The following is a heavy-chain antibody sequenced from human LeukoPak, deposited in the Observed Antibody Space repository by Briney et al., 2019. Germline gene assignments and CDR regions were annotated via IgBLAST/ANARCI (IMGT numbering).Heavy chain of an antibody. CDR2: IYYSGST. CDR3: ARVVWCYYGSGNWFDP. D-gene: IGHD3-10*01. Sequence: SQTLSLTCTVSGGSISSGDYYWSWIRQPPGKGLEWIGYIYYSGSTYYNPSLKSRVTISVDTSKNQFSLKLSSVTAADTAVYYCARVVWCYYGSGNWFDPWGQGTLVTVSS. CDR1: GGSISSGDYY. J-gene: IGHJ5*02. V-gene: IGHV4-30-4*08.